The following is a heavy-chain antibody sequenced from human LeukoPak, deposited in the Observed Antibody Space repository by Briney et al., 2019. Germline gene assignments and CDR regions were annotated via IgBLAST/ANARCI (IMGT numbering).Heavy chain of an antibody. J-gene: IGHJ4*02. V-gene: IGHV1-2*02. Sequence: GASVKVPCKASGYTFTGYYMHWVRQAPGQGLEWMGWINPNSGGTNYAQKFQGRVTMTRDTSISTAYMELSRLRSDDTAVYYCARGRGKLTTIPDYWGQGTLVTVSS. D-gene: IGHD3-22*01. CDR1: GYTFTGYY. CDR2: INPNSGGT. CDR3: ARGRGKLTTIPDY.